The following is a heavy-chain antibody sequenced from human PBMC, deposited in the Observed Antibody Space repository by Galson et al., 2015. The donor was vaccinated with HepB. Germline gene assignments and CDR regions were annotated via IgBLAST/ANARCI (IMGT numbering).Heavy chain of an antibody. CDR2: IKSNTDGGTT. V-gene: IGHV3-15*01. Sequence: SLRLSCAASGFTFSNAWMSWVRQAPGKGLEWVCRIKSNTDGGTTDDAAPVQVRFTISRDDSKNTLYLQMNSLKTEDTDVYYCTTDKVGWGYCSGGSCYGNDYWGQGTLVTVSS. CDR1: GFTFSNAW. J-gene: IGHJ4*02. CDR3: TTDKVGWGYCSGGSCYGNDY. D-gene: IGHD2-15*01.